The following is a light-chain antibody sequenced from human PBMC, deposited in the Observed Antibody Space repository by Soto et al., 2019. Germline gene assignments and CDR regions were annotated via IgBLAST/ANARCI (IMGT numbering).Light chain of an antibody. Sequence: QAVVTQEPSLTVSPGGTVTLTCASSTGAVTSGYYPNWFQQKPGQAPRALIYSTSNKQSWTPARFSGSLLGGKAALTLSGVQPEDEAEYYCLLYYGGGKVFGGGTKLTVL. CDR3: LLYYGGGKV. V-gene: IGLV7-43*01. CDR1: TGAVTSGYY. J-gene: IGLJ3*02. CDR2: STS.